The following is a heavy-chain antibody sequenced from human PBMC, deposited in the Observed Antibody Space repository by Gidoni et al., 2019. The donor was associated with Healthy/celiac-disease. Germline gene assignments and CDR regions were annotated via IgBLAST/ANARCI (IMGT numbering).Heavy chain of an antibody. CDR2: ISYDGSNK. CDR1: GFTFSSYA. D-gene: IGHD6-25*01. Sequence: QVQLVESGGGVVQPGRSLRLSCEAPGFTFSSYAMHWVRQAPGQGLEWGAVISYDGSNKYKADSVKGRVTITRDKSKNTQYLQMNSRRAEDTAVYYCARDAASRGALDIWGQGTMVTVSS. CDR3: ARDAASRGALDI. V-gene: IGHV3-30*01. J-gene: IGHJ3*02.